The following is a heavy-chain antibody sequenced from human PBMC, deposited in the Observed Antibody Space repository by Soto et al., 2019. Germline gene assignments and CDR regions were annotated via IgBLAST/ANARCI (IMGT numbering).Heavy chain of an antibody. CDR1: GCSIKSDF. CDR3: ARVITGTDVFDI. V-gene: IGHV4-59*01. CDR2: IYNNGGT. J-gene: IGHJ3*02. Sequence: PSETLSLTFSVSGCSIKSDFGSWLRQPPGKGLEWIGYIYNNGGTNYNPSLMSRVSISRDTSQNHFSLTLSPVTASDTAVYYCARVITGTDVFDIWGRGTMVTVSS. D-gene: IGHD1-20*01.